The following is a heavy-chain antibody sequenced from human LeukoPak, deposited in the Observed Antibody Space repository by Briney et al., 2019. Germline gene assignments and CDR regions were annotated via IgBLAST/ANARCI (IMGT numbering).Heavy chain of an antibody. V-gene: IGHV3-49*03. J-gene: IGHJ4*02. CDR2: IRSKAYGGTT. CDR1: GFTFGDYA. D-gene: IGHD4-17*01. Sequence: GGSLRLSCTASGFTFGDYAMGWFRQAPGKGLEWVGFIRSKAYGGTTEYAASVKGRFTISRDDSKSIAYLQMNSLKTEDTAVYYCTREEFLLYGDYSPFDYWGQGTLVTVSS. CDR3: TREEFLLYGDYSPFDY.